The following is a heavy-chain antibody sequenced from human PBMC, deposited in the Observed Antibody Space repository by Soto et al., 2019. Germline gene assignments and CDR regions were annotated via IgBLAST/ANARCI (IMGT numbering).Heavy chain of an antibody. CDR3: ARLESGSYSIDY. V-gene: IGHV4-39*01. Sequence: PSETLSLTCTVSGGSISSSSYYWGWIRQPPGKGLEWIGSIYYSGSTYYNPSLKSRVTISVDTSKNQFSLKLSSVTAADPAVYYCARLESGSYSIDYWGQGTLVTASS. CDR1: GGSISSSSYY. CDR2: IYYSGST. D-gene: IGHD1-26*01. J-gene: IGHJ4*02.